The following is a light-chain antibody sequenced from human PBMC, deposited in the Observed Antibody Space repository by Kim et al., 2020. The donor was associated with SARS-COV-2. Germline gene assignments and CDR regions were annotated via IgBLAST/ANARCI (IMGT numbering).Light chain of an antibody. CDR1: SSDVGAYND. CDR3: SSYTRSATCV. CDR2: DVT. Sequence: GKSINISCTGTSSDVGAYNDVSWYQQHPGKAPKLMIYDVTNRPSGVSNRFSGSKSGNTASLTISGLQAEDEADYYCSSYTRSATCVFGAGTKVTVL. V-gene: IGLV2-14*03. J-gene: IGLJ1*01.